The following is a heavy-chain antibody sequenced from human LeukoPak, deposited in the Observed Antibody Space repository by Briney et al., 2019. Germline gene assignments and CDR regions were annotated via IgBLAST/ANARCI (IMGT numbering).Heavy chain of an antibody. V-gene: IGHV3-7*01. CDR1: GFTFSSYW. CDR3: ARDRGLVRGSTTSPYYFDY. J-gene: IGHJ4*02. D-gene: IGHD3-16*01. CDR2: IKQDGSEK. Sequence: GGSLRLSCAASGFTFSSYWMSWVRQAPGKGLEWVANIKQDGSEKYYADSVKGRFTISRDNSKNTPYLQMNSLRAEDTAVYYCARDRGLVRGSTTSPYYFDYWGQGTLVTVSS.